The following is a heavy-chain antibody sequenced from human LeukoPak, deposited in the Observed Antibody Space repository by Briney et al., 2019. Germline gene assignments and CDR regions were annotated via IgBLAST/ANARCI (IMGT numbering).Heavy chain of an antibody. CDR1: GYTFTSYG. D-gene: IGHD2-2*02. CDR3: ARDFVVPAAIREGWFDP. J-gene: IGHJ5*02. Sequence: AASVKVSCKASGYTFTSYGISWVRQAPGQGLEWMGWISAYTGNTNYAQNLQGRVTMTTDTSTRTAYMELRSLRSDDTAVYYCARDFVVPAAIREGWFDPWGQGTLVTVSS. CDR2: ISAYTGNT. V-gene: IGHV1-18*01.